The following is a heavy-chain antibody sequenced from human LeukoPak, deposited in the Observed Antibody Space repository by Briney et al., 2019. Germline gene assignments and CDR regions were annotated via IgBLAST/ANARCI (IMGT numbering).Heavy chain of an antibody. J-gene: IGHJ4*02. CDR1: GFTFSSYA. V-gene: IGHV3-30-3*01. Sequence: GGSLRLSCAASGFTFSSYAMHWVRQAPGKGLEWVAVISYDGSNKYYADSVKGRFTISRDNSKNTLYLQMSSLRAEDTAVYYCAKDQYYYDSSGSFDYWGQGTLVTVSS. CDR3: AKDQYYYDSSGSFDY. D-gene: IGHD3-22*01. CDR2: ISYDGSNK.